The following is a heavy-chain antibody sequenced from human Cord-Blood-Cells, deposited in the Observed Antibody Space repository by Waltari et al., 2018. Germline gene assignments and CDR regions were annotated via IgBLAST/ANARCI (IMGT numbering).Heavy chain of an antibody. Sequence: EVQLVESGGGLVQPGGSLRLSCAASGFTFSSYWMTWVRQAPGKGLRWVANIKQDGSEKYYVDSVKGRFTISRDNAKNSLYLQMNSLRAEDTAVYYCARETNIDSTPDYWGQGTLVTVSS. CDR3: ARETNIDSTPDY. J-gene: IGHJ4*02. CDR1: GFTFSSYW. V-gene: IGHV3-7*01. CDR2: IKQDGSEK. D-gene: IGHD2-2*01.